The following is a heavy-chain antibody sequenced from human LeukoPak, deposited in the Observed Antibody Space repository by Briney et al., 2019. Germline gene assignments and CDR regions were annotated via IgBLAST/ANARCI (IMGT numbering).Heavy chain of an antibody. V-gene: IGHV1-69*01. D-gene: IGHD5-24*01. CDR1: GGTFSSYA. CDR2: IIPIFGTA. CDR3: AREGGYKQPFDY. Sequence: SVKVSCKASGGTFSSYAISWVRQAPGQGLEWMGGIIPIFGTANYAQKFQGRVTITADESTSTAYMELSSLRSEDTAVYYCAREGGYKQPFDYWGQGTLVTVSS. J-gene: IGHJ4*02.